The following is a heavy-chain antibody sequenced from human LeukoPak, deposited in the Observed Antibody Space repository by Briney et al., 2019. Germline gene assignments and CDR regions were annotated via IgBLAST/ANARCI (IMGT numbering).Heavy chain of an antibody. Sequence: AGGSLRLSCAASGFTFSSYAMSWVRQAPGKGLEWVSAISAGGVSTYYADSVKGRFTISRDNSKNTLCLQMNSLRAEDTAVYYCAKGAGTDRTWGQGTLVTVSS. CDR2: ISAGGVST. CDR1: GFTFSSYA. CDR3: AKGAGTDRT. J-gene: IGHJ5*02. V-gene: IGHV3-23*01.